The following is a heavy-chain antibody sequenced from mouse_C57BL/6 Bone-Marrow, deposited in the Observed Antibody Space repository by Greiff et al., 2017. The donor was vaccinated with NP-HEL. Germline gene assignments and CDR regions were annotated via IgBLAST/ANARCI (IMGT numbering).Heavy chain of an antibody. CDR1: GFSLTTSG. CDR3: AKTGDYDGVWYFDV. Sequence: VQLQQSGPGLVQPSQSLSMTCTVSGFSLTTSGIHWVRQSPGKGLEWLGVIWRGGSTDYNAAFMSRLSLTKDNSKSQVFFKMNSLQADDTAIYYCAKTGDYDGVWYFDVWGTGTTVTVSS. D-gene: IGHD2-4*01. V-gene: IGHV2-5*01. J-gene: IGHJ1*03. CDR2: IWRGGST.